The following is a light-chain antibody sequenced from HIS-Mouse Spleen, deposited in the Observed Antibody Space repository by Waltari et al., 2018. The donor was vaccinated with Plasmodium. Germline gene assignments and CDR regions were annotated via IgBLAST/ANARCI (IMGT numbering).Light chain of an antibody. CDR2: EDS. J-gene: IGLJ3*02. Sequence: SYELTQPPSVSVSPGQTARITCSGDALPKKYAYWYQQKSDQAPVLVIYEDSKRPSGIPERFSGSSSGTMATLTISGAQVEDEADYYCYSDLTDSSGNHRVFGGGTKLTVL. CDR1: ALPKKY. CDR3: YSDLTDSSGNHRV. V-gene: IGLV3-10*01.